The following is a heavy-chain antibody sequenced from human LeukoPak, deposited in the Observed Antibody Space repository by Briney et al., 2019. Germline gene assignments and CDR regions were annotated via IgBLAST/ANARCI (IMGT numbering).Heavy chain of an antibody. V-gene: IGHV4-59*08. J-gene: IGHJ3*02. Sequence: SETLSLTCTVSGGSISSYYWSWIRQPPGRGLEWIGYIYYSGSTNYHPSLKSRVTISVDTSKNQFSLKLSSVTAADTAVYYCARLYLSPIDAFDIWGQGTMVTVSS. CDR3: ARLYLSPIDAFDI. CDR2: IYYSGST. CDR1: GGSISSYY.